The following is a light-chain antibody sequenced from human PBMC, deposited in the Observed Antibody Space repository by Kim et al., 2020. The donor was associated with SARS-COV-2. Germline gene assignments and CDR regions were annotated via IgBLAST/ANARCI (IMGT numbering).Light chain of an antibody. CDR1: SPNIGSNT. CDR3: AAWDDSLNGVV. CDR2: SNN. Sequence: GQRFTISFPGSSPNIGSNTVNWYQRRPGTAPKLLSYSNNQRPSGVPARFSGSKSGTSASLAISGLQSEDEADYYCAAWDDSLNGVVFGGGTQLTVL. J-gene: IGLJ2*01. V-gene: IGLV1-44*01.